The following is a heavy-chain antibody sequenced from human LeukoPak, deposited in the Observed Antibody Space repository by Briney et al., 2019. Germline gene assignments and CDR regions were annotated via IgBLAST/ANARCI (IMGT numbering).Heavy chain of an antibody. CDR1: GYSFTSYW. V-gene: IGHV5-51*01. CDR3: ARQGAGYYDSSGYHEYDY. D-gene: IGHD3-22*01. Sequence: GESLKISCKGSGYSFTSYWIGWVRQMPGKGLEWMGIIYPGDSDTRYSPSFQGQVTISADKSISTAYLQWSSLKASDTAMYYCARQGAGYYDSSGYHEYDYWGQGTLVTVSS. J-gene: IGHJ4*02. CDR2: IYPGDSDT.